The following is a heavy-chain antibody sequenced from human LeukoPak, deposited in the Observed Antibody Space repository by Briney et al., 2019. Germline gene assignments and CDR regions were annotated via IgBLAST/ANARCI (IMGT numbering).Heavy chain of an antibody. CDR1: GYTFTSYA. D-gene: IGHD6-19*01. Sequence: ASVKVSCKASGYTFTSYAMHWVRQAPGQRLEWMGWINAGNGNTKYSQKFQGRVTITRDTSASTAYMELSSLRSEDTAVYYCARAFSRSSGWYSGRVWFDPWGQGTLVTVSS. CDR2: INAGNGNT. V-gene: IGHV1-3*01. CDR3: ARAFSRSSGWYSGRVWFDP. J-gene: IGHJ5*02.